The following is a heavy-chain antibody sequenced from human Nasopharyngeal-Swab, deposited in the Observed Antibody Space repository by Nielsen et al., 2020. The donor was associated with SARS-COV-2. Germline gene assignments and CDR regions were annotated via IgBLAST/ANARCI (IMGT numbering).Heavy chain of an antibody. Sequence: SASPPVIPTHTLMLSCTFSGLSLRTTAVGVRWILHPTGNALEWLALIYSDDDKCYSPSLKSRLTITKNTSKNQVILTMNNKDPVDTATDYCAHRRAAQSGPYFDYWGQGTLVTVSS. CDR3: AHRRAAQSGPYFDY. CDR2: IYSDDDK. D-gene: IGHD2-15*01. CDR1: GLSLRTTAVG. V-gene: IGHV2-5*02. J-gene: IGHJ4*02.